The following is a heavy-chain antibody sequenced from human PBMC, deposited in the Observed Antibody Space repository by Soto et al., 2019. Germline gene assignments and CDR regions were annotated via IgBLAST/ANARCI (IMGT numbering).Heavy chain of an antibody. D-gene: IGHD6-19*01. CDR1: GFTVSSNY. V-gene: IGHV3-66*01. Sequence: GSLRLSCAASGFTVSSNYMSWVRQAPGKGLEWVSVIYSGGNTYYADSVKGRFTISRDNSKNTLYLQMNSLRAEDTAVYYCTRDGSSGWSDYWGQGTLVTVSS. J-gene: IGHJ4*02. CDR2: IYSGGNT. CDR3: TRDGSSGWSDY.